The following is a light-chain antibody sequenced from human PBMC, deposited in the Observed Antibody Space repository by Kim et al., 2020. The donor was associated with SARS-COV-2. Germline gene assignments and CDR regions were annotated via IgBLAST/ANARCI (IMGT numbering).Light chain of an antibody. Sequence: SYELTQPPSVSVSPGQTASITCSGDKLGDKYDCWYQQKPGQYPVLVIYQDSKRPSGIPERFSGSNSGNTATLTISGTQAMDEADYYCQAWDSSTWVFGGG. V-gene: IGLV3-1*01. J-gene: IGLJ2*01. CDR2: QDS. CDR1: KLGDKY. CDR3: QAWDSSTWV.